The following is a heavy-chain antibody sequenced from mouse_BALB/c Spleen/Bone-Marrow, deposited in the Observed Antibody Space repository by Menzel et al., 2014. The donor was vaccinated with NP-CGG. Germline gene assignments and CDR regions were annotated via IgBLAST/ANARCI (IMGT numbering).Heavy chain of an antibody. V-gene: IGHV3-6*02. Sequence: EVKLQESGPGLVKPSQSLSLTCSVTGYSITSGYYWNWIRQFPGNKLEWMGYISYDGSNNYNPSLKNRISITRDTSKNQFFLKLNSVTTEDTATYYCAREDYYYGSPFAYWDQGTLVTVSA. J-gene: IGHJ3*01. CDR1: GYSITSGYY. CDR2: ISYDGSN. CDR3: AREDYYYGSPFAY. D-gene: IGHD1-1*01.